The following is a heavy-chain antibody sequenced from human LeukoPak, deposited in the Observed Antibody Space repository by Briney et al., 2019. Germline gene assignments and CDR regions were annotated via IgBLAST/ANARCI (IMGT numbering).Heavy chain of an antibody. V-gene: IGHV1-2*02. D-gene: IGHD3-22*01. CDR3: ARALADYYDSSGYYYFDY. J-gene: IGHJ4*02. CDR2: INPNSGGT. Sequence: GASVRVSFKASGYTFTVYYMHWVRQAPGQGLEWMGWINPNSGGTNYAQKFQGRVTMTRDTSISTAYMELSRLRSDDTAVYYCARALADYYDSSGYYYFDYWGQGTLVTVSS. CDR1: GYTFTVYY.